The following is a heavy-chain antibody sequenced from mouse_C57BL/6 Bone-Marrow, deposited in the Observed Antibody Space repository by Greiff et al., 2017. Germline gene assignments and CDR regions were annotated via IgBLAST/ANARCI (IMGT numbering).Heavy chain of an antibody. Sequence: EVKLMESGGGLVKPGGSLKLSCAASGFTFSDYGMHWVRQAPEKGLEWVAYISSGSSTIYYADTVTGRFTISRDNAKNTLFLQMTSLRSEDTAMYYCARESPPFTTVVAGGYYAMDYWGQGTSVTVSS. CDR3: ARESPPFTTVVAGGYYAMDY. CDR2: ISSGSSTI. D-gene: IGHD1-1*01. V-gene: IGHV5-17*01. J-gene: IGHJ4*01. CDR1: GFTFSDYG.